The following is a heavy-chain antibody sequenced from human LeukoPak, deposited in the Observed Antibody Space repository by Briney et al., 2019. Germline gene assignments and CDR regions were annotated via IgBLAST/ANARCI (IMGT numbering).Heavy chain of an antibody. CDR3: ARGDSRGDFDY. Sequence: ASVTVSCKASGYTFTGYYMHWVRQTPGQGLEGMGWINPNSGGTNYAQKFQGRGTMTRDTSISTAYMELSRLRSDDTAVYYCARGDSRGDFDYWGQGTLVTVSS. CDR2: INPNSGGT. CDR1: GYTFTGYY. J-gene: IGHJ4*02. D-gene: IGHD3-22*01. V-gene: IGHV1-2*02.